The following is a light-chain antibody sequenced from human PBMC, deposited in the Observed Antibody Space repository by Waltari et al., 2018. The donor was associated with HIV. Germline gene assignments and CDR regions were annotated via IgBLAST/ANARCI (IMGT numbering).Light chain of an antibody. Sequence: DIQMTQSPSSLSASVGDTVTITCRASENINRFLNWYQHKLGKAPKLLIYATSNLQSGVPSRFRGSGSGTHFTLTISSLQPEDFGTYYCQQCNSNPRTFGQGTKVEVK. CDR1: ENINRF. CDR2: ATS. V-gene: IGKV1-39*01. J-gene: IGKJ1*01. CDR3: QQCNSNPRT.